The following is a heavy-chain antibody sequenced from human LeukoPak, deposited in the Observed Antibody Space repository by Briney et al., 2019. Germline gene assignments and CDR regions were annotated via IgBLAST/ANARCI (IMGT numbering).Heavy chain of an antibody. D-gene: IGHD1-26*01. V-gene: IGHV3-7*01. CDR1: GFTFDSYW. CDR2: IRQGGNEN. CDR3: ARVGSWELQRVFDS. J-gene: IGHJ4*02. Sequence: GGSLRLSCVASGFTFDSYWMTWVRQVPGNGLEWVANIRQGGNENYYADSVEGRFTISRDNARNSLFLQMDSLRAEDTAVYYCARVGSWELQRVFDSWGQGTLVTVSS.